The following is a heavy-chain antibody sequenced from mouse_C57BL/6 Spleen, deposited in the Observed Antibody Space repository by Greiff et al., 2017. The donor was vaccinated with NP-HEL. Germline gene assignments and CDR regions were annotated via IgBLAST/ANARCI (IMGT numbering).Heavy chain of an antibody. CDR1: GFTFNTYA. D-gene: IGHD1-1*01. CDR3: VRERDYCGSRRAMDY. CDR2: IRSKSSTFAT. J-gene: IGHJ4*01. Sequence: EVKVVESGGGLVQPKGSLKLSCAASGFTFNTYAMHWVRQAPGKGLEWVARIRSKSSTFATYYADSVKDRFTISRDDSQSMLYLQMNNLKTEDTAMYYCVRERDYCGSRRAMDYWGQGTSVTVSS. V-gene: IGHV10-3*01.